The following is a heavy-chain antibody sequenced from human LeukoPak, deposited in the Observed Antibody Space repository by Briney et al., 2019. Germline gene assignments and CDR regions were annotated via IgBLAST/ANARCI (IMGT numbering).Heavy chain of an antibody. CDR3: ARETEAFDY. V-gene: IGHV3-30-3*01. J-gene: IGHJ4*02. CDR2: ISFDGYNN. CDR1: GFTFSSYA. Sequence: GGSLRLSCAASGFTFSSYAMHWVRQAPGKGLEWVAVISFDGYNNYYADSVKGRSTISRDNPKNTLYLQMNSLRVEDTAVYYCARETEAFDYWGQGTLVTVSS.